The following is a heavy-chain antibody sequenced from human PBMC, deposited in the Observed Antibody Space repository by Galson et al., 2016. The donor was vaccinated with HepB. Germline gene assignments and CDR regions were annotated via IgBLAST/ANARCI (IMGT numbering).Heavy chain of an antibody. V-gene: IGHV3-21*01. CDR2: ISFSSDHT. CDR3: ARDQATIVGAVGWFDP. CDR1: GFTFSSYS. J-gene: IGHJ5*02. D-gene: IGHD1-26*01. Sequence: SLRLSCAASGFTFSSYSMGWVRQAPGKGLEWVSYISFSSDHTYNADSVKGRFTISRDNARDSLYLQMNSLRVEDTAVYYCARDQATIVGAVGWFDPWGQGTLVTVAS.